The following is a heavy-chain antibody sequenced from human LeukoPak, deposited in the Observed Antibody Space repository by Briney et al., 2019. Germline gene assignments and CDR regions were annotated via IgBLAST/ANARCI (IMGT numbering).Heavy chain of an antibody. CDR2: IYTSGST. CDR1: GGSISSYY. D-gene: IGHD2-21*01. Sequence: PSETLSLTCTVSGGSISSYYWSWIRQPAGKGLEWIGRIYTSGSTNYNPSLKSRVTMSVDTSKNQFSLNLSSVTAADTAVYYCARGHKDYYYSYYMDVWGKGTTVTISS. CDR3: ARGHKDYYYSYYMDV. V-gene: IGHV4-4*07. J-gene: IGHJ6*03.